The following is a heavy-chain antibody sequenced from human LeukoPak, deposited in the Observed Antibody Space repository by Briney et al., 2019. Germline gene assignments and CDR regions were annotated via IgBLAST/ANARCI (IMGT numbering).Heavy chain of an antibody. V-gene: IGHV3-53*01. J-gene: IGHJ3*02. Sequence: GGSLRLSCAASGFTFSSYSMNWVRQAPGKGLEWVSVIYSGGSTYYADSVKGRFTISRDNSKNTLYLQMNSLRAEDTAVYYCAKGWLTMVRGVTDAFDIWGQGTMVTVSS. D-gene: IGHD3-10*01. CDR3: AKGWLTMVRGVTDAFDI. CDR1: GFTFSSYS. CDR2: IYSGGST.